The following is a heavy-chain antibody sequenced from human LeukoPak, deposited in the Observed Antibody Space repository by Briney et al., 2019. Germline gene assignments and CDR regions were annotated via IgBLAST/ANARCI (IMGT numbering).Heavy chain of an antibody. Sequence: SETLSLTCAVYGGSFSGYYWSWIRQPPGKGLEWIGEINHSGSTNYNPSLMSRVTISVDTSKNQFSLKLSSVTAADTAVYYCARGKWLLLTWFDPWGQGTLVTVSS. CDR3: ARGKWLLLTWFDP. J-gene: IGHJ5*02. V-gene: IGHV4-34*01. CDR2: INHSGST. CDR1: GGSFSGYY. D-gene: IGHD2-15*01.